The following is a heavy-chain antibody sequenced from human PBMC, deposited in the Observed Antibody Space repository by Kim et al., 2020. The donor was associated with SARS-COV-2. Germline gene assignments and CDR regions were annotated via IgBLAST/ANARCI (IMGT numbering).Heavy chain of an antibody. D-gene: IGHD6-6*01. Sequence: GGSLRLSCAASGFTFSSYGMHWVRQAPGKGLEWVAVIWYDGSNKYYADSVKGRFTISRDNSKNTLYLQMNSLRAEDTAVYYCARDRYSTSSLYYYYYGMDVWGQGTTVTVSS. CDR2: IWYDGSNK. J-gene: IGHJ6*02. CDR3: ARDRYSTSSLYYYYYGMDV. CDR1: GFTFSSYG. V-gene: IGHV3-33*01.